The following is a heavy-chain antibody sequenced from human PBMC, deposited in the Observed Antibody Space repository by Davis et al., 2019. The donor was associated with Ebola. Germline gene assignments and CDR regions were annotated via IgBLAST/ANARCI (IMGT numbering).Heavy chain of an antibody. J-gene: IGHJ4*02. D-gene: IGHD2-8*02. V-gene: IGHV4-34*01. CDR3: ARDRGYCSGGACYRLLDY. CDR1: GGSFRGYY. CDR2: INHSGST. Sequence: SETLSLTCAVSGGSFRGYYWRWIRQPPGNGLEWIGEINHSGSTNYNPSLKSRVTISVDTSKNQFSLKLSSVTAADTAVYYCARDRGYCSGGACYRLLDYWGQGTLVTVSS.